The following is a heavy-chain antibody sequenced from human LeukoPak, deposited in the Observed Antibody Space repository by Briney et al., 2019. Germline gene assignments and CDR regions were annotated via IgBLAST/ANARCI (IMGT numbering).Heavy chain of an antibody. D-gene: IGHD5-18*01. J-gene: IGHJ4*02. CDR3: MAAAGYNYGQC. V-gene: IGHV3-53*01. CDR2: LYIGGNT. CDR1: GLSVSNNY. Sequence: GGSLRLSCVASGLSVSNNYMNWVRQAPGEGLEWVSALYIGGNTYYVDSVRGRFTISRDNSKNTLYLQMNSLIAEDTAIYYCMAAAGYNYGQCWGQGTLVTVSS.